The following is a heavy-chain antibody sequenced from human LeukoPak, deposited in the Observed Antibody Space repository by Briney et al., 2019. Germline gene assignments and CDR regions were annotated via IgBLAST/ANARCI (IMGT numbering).Heavy chain of an antibody. J-gene: IGHJ4*02. CDR1: GGSISSYY. CDR3: AKVSEIHSSGKIDY. CDR2: IYYSGST. V-gene: IGHV4-59*01. Sequence: SETLSLTCTVSGGSISSYYWSWIRQPPGKGLEWIGYIYYSGSTNYNPSLKSRVTISVDTSKNQFSLKLSSVTAADTAVYYCAKVSEIHSSGKIDYWGQGTLVTVPS. D-gene: IGHD3-22*01.